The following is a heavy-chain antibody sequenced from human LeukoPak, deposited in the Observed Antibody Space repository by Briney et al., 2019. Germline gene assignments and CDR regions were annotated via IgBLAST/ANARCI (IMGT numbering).Heavy chain of an antibody. CDR1: GGSISSGSYY. CDR3: ARDPGIAAAGSALGNWFDP. V-gene: IGHV4-61*02. J-gene: IGHJ5*02. Sequence: SETLSLTCTVPGGSISSGSYYWSWIRQPAGKGLEWIGRIYTSGSTNYNPSLKSRVTISVDTSKNQFSLKLSSVTAADTAVYYCARDPGIAAAGSALGNWFDPWGQGTLVTVSS. D-gene: IGHD6-13*01. CDR2: IYTSGST.